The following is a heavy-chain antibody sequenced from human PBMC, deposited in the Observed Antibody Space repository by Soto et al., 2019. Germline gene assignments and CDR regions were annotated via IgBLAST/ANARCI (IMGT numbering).Heavy chain of an antibody. V-gene: IGHV3-7*01. D-gene: IGHD3-10*01. Sequence: EVQLVESGGGVVQPGGSLRLSYATSGFIFSKFWMSWVRQAPGKGLEWVAAISEDGSDKHYVDSVKGRFTISRDNTENSLYLQMNSLRDEDTALYYCAKTFLGGGQGTLVTVSS. CDR1: GFIFSKFW. J-gene: IGHJ4*02. CDR2: ISEDGSDK. CDR3: AKTFLG.